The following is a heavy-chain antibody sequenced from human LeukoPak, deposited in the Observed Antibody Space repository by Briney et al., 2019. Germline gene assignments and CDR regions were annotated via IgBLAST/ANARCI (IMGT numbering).Heavy chain of an antibody. CDR1: GVSISSYY. CDR3: ARSVVREVIAFGY. Sequence: SETLSLTCTVSGVSISSYYWSRIRQPPGKGLEWIGYIYYSGSTNYNPSLKSRVTISVDTSKNQFSLKLSSVTAADTAVYYCARSVVREVIAFGYWGQGTLVTVSS. V-gene: IGHV4-59*12. J-gene: IGHJ4*02. CDR2: IYYSGST. D-gene: IGHD3-10*01.